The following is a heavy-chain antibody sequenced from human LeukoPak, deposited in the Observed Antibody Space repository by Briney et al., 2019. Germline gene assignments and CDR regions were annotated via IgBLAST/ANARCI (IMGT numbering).Heavy chain of an antibody. CDR3: ARGGAVPLYGGNSDGYFDY. Sequence: ASVKVSCKASGYTFTSYGISWVRQAPGQGLEWMGWISAYNGNTNYAQKLQGRVTMTTDTSTSTAYMELRSLRSDDTAVYYCARGGAVPLYGGNSDGYFDYWGQGTLVTVSS. CDR1: GYTFTSYG. CDR2: ISAYNGNT. D-gene: IGHD4-23*01. V-gene: IGHV1-18*01. J-gene: IGHJ4*02.